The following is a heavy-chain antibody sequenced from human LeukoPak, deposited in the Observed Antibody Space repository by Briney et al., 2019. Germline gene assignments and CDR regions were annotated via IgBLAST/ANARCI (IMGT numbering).Heavy chain of an antibody. D-gene: IGHD4-11*01. Sequence: PGGSLRLSCAASGFTFSGSAMHWVRQASGKGLEWVGRIRSKANSYATAYAASVKGRFTISRDDSKNTAYLQMNSLKTEDTAVCYCTFTEKGDCYYYYYMDVWGKGTTVTVSS. V-gene: IGHV3-73*01. J-gene: IGHJ6*03. CDR3: TFTEKGDCYYYYYMDV. CDR1: GFTFSGSA. CDR2: IRSKANSYAT.